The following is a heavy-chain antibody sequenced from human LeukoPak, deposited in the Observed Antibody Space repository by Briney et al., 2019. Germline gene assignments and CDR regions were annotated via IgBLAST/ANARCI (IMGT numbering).Heavy chain of an antibody. J-gene: IGHJ6*03. CDR2: ISWNSGSI. CDR3: VKGHCSSSSCLPNYYYYMDV. D-gene: IGHD2-15*01. V-gene: IGHV3-9*01. Sequence: GGSLRPSCAGSGFTFDEHAMHWVRQAPGKGLEWVSGISWNSGSIAYADSVKGRFTISRDNAKNLLFLQMSSLRAADTALYYCVKGHCSSSSCLPNYYYYMDVWGTGTTVTVSS. CDR1: GFTFDEHA.